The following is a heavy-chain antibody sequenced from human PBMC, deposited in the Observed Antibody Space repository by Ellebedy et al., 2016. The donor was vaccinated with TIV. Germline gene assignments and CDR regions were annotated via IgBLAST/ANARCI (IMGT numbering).Heavy chain of an antibody. D-gene: IGHD3-10*01. CDR3: ARAGGFGEFKYYFDY. V-gene: IGHV4-59*08. CDR2: IYYSGST. Sequence: MPSETLSLTCTVSGGSISSYYWSWIRQPPGKGLEWIGYIYYSGSTYYNPSLKSRVTLSVDTSKNQFSLKLSSVTAADTAVYYCARAGGFGEFKYYFDYWGQGTLVTVSS. CDR1: GGSISSYY. J-gene: IGHJ4*02.